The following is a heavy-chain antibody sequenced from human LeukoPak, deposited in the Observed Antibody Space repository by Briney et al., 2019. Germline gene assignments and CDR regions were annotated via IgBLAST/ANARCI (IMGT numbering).Heavy chain of an antibody. V-gene: IGHV3-30*18. CDR1: GFTFNTYD. CDR2: IPYDGSNK. CDR3: AKRGVGTSNAYFDY. J-gene: IGHJ4*02. Sequence: GRSLRLSCAASGFTFNTYDMHWVRQAPGKGLEWVAVIPYDGSNKYYADSVKGRFTISRDNSRKTLYLQMNSLRTEDTAVYYCAKRGVGTSNAYFDYWGQGTLVTVSS. D-gene: IGHD1-26*01.